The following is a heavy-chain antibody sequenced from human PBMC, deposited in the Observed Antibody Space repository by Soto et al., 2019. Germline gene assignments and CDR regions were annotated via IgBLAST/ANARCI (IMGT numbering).Heavy chain of an antibody. CDR1: GFTFSSYV. CDR3: AKDRWGDYGDYFDY. V-gene: IGHV3-23*01. Sequence: GGSLRLSCAASGFTFSSYVMSWVRQAPGKGLEWVSTISGSGGSTYFADSVKGRFTISRDNSKNTLYLQMNSLRAEDTAVYYCAKDRWGDYGDYFDYWGQGTLVTVSS. D-gene: IGHD4-17*01. CDR2: ISGSGGST. J-gene: IGHJ4*02.